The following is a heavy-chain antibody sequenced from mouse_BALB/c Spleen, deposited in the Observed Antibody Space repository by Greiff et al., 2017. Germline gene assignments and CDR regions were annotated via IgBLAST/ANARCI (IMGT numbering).Heavy chain of an antibody. CDR2: ISSGGSTI. J-gene: IGHJ3*01. CDR3: AREAGNCAD. Sequence: EVQVVESGGGLVQPGGSRKLSCAASGFTFSSFGLHWVRPAPAKGLEWVAYISSGGSTIYYADTVKGRFTISRDNARNILYLQMSSLRSEDTAMYYCAREAGNCADWGQGTLVTVAA. CDR1: GFTFSSFG. D-gene: IGHD2-1*01. V-gene: IGHV5-17*02.